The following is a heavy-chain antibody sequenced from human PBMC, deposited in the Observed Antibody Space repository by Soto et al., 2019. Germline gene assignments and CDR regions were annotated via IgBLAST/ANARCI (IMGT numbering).Heavy chain of an antibody. Sequence: GESLKISCKGSGYSFASHWVAWVRQMPEKGLEWVGTIYPGDSDTKYSSAFRGHVTISADTSVSTAYLQWRSLEATDSAIYYCARYSGSYWHYLDFWGQGTLVTVSS. CDR2: IYPGDSDT. CDR3: ARYSGSYWHYLDF. CDR1: GYSFASHW. J-gene: IGHJ4*02. V-gene: IGHV5-51*01. D-gene: IGHD1-26*01.